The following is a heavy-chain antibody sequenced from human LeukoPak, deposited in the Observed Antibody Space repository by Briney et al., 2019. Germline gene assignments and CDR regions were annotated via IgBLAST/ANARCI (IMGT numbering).Heavy chain of an antibody. CDR1: GFTFIRYW. CDR3: GRGGSYGDY. V-gene: IGHV3-74*01. CDR2: VNPGGSST. J-gene: IGHJ4*02. D-gene: IGHD3-16*01. Sequence: GSLRLSFAASGFTFIRYWMHWVRQVPGKGLVWVSRVNPGGSSTTYVDSVKGRFTSSRDNAKNTLYLQMNRLRVEDTAVYYCGRGGSYGDYWGQGILVTVSS.